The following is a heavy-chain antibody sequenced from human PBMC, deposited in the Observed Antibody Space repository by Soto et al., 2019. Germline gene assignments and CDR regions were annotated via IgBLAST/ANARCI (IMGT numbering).Heavy chain of an antibody. Sequence: QVQLQESGPGLVRPSGTLSLTCTVSGASISNTNWWSWVRRPPGKGLEWIGEIYNSGSTNYNPSLKSRVSISVDKSKNQFSLNLTSVTAADTAVYFCAKRSLRRLRFVETHWGQGTLVTVSS. CDR3: AKRSLRRLRFVETH. D-gene: IGHD3-3*01. CDR1: GASISNTNW. V-gene: IGHV4-4*02. CDR2: IYNSGST. J-gene: IGHJ4*02.